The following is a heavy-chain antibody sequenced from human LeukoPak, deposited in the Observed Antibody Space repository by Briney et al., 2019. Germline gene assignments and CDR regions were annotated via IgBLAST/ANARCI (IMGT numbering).Heavy chain of an antibody. CDR1: GGSFSGYY. D-gene: IGHD3-10*01. CDR2: INHSGST. V-gene: IGHV4-34*01. J-gene: IGHJ3*02. Sequence: SETLSLTCAVYGGSFSGYYWSWIRQPPGKGLEWIGEINHSGSTNYNPSLKSRVTISVDTSKNQFSLKLSSVTAADTAVYYCARTPYYYGSGSSDDAFDIWGQGTMVTVSS. CDR3: ARTPYYYGSGSSDDAFDI.